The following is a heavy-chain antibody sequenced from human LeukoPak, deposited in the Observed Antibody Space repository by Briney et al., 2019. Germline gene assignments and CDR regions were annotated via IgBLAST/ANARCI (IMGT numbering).Heavy chain of an antibody. D-gene: IGHD3-16*01. CDR1: GLTYSDYY. V-gene: IGHV3-11*03. J-gene: IGHJ4*02. CDR2: ISDSGSYA. CDR3: ARTMGLSPGGHLDY. Sequence: GGSLRLSCVVSGLTYSDYYMSWIRQAPGKGLEWISYISDSGSYANYADSVRGRFTISRDNAKNSLFLQMNSLRAEDTAVYYCARTMGLSPGGHLDYWGQGTLVTVSA.